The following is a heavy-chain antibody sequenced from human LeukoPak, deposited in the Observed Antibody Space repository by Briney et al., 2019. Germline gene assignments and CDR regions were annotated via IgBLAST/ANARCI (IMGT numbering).Heavy chain of an antibody. CDR2: FSDTDTGT. CDR1: GFTFSAYA. D-gene: IGHD6-19*01. V-gene: IGHV3-23*01. CDR3: AKELTRMTVAGTFGY. Sequence: PGGSLRLSCAASGFTFSAYAMSWVRQAPGKGLEWVSTFSDTDTGTYYADSVKDRFTISGDTSKNTLYLQMSGPRAEDTAIYYCAKELTRMTVAGTFGYWGQGALVTVSS. J-gene: IGHJ4*02.